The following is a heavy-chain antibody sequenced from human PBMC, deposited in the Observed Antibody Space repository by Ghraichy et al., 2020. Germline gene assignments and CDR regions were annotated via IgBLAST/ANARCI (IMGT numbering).Heavy chain of an antibody. V-gene: IGHV4-59*01. J-gene: IGHJ3*02. CDR2: IYYSGST. Sequence: SETLSLTCTVSGGSISSYYWSLIRQPPGKGLEWIGYIYYSGSTNYNPSLKSRVTISVDTSKNQFSLKLSSVTAADTAVYYCARDRRDGYAGAFDIWGQGTMVTVSS. CDR3: ARDRRDGYAGAFDI. CDR1: GGSISSYY. D-gene: IGHD5-24*01.